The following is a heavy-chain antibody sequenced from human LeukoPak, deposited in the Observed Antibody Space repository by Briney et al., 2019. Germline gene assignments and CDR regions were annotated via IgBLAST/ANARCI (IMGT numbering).Heavy chain of an antibody. CDR2: INPSGGST. D-gene: IGHD2-15*01. V-gene: IGHV1-46*01. CDR1: GYTFTSYY. Sequence: GASVKVSCKASGYTFTSYYMHWVRQAPGQGLEWMGIINPSGGSTSYAQKFQGRVTMTRDMSTSTDYMELSSLRSEDTAVYYCAKDYAVVAARESGAFDYWGQGTLVTVSS. J-gene: IGHJ4*02. CDR3: AKDYAVVAARESGAFDY.